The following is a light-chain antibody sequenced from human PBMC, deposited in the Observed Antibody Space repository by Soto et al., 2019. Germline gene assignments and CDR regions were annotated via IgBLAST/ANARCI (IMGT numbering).Light chain of an antibody. V-gene: IGKV1-39*01. Sequence: DIQLTQSPSSLSTSVGDRVTMTCRASETISTFLNWYQHKPGKAPKLLISASSRLQSGVPSRFSGSGSGTDFTLTIDSLRPEDFASYYCQQSYSSSPITFGPGTRLDIK. CDR3: QQSYSSSPIT. J-gene: IGKJ5*01. CDR2: ASS. CDR1: ETISTF.